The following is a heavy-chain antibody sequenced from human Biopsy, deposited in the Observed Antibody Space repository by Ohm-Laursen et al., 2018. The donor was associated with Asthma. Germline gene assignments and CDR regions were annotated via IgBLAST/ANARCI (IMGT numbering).Heavy chain of an antibody. J-gene: IGHJ1*01. CDR3: ARTFHFWSPYHAEHYQL. V-gene: IGHV3-7*01. CDR1: GFTFGDYC. Sequence: GSLRLSCAASGFTFGDYCMSWGRQVPGQGLEWVANIKHDGREKNHVDSLKGRFTISRENAKNLLFLQMNSLRAEDTAVYYCARTFHFWSPYHAEHYQLWGQGTLFNVSS. CDR2: IKHDGREK. D-gene: IGHD3-3*01.